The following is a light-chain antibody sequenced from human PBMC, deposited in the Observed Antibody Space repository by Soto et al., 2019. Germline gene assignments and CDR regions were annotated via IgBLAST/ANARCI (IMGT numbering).Light chain of an antibody. CDR3: QQRINWPLT. J-gene: IGKJ4*01. CDR2: GAS. V-gene: IGKV3-11*01. CDR1: QSISSH. Sequence: EIVLTQSPATLSLSPGERATLSCRASQSISSHLAWYQQKPGQAPRLLIYGASNMTPGIPARFSVSLSGTDFTPTITSLEPEDFAVYYCQQRINWPLTFGGGTKVEIK.